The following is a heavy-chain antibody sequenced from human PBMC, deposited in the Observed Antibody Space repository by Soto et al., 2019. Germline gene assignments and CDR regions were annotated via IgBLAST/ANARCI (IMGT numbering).Heavy chain of an antibody. CDR2: IWYDGSNK. CDR1: GFTFSSYG. Sequence: QVQLVESGGGVVQPGRSLRLSCAASGFTFSSYGMHWVRQAPGKGLEWVAVIWYDGSNKYYADSVKGRFTISRDNSKNTLHLQMNSLRAEDTAVYYCAREHALVAGGPWGQGTLVTVSS. V-gene: IGHV3-33*01. CDR3: AREHALVAGGP. D-gene: IGHD6-19*01. J-gene: IGHJ5*02.